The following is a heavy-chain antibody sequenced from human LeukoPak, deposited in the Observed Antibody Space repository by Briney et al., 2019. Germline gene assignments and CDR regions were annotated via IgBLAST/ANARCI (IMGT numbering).Heavy chain of an antibody. J-gene: IGHJ5*02. CDR3: AKGLMVRGPSWFDP. V-gene: IGHV3-23*01. CDR2: ISGSGGST. D-gene: IGHD3-10*01. CDR1: GFTFSSYS. Sequence: GGSLRLSCAASGFTFSSYSMNWVRQAPGKGLEWVSAISGSGGSTYYADSVKGRFTISRDNSKNTLYLQMNSLRAEDTAVYYCAKGLMVRGPSWFDPWGQGTLVTVSS.